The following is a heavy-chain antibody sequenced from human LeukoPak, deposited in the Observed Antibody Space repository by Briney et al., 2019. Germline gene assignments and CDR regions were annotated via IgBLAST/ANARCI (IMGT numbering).Heavy chain of an antibody. D-gene: IGHD4-17*01. CDR3: ASEDYGDYYFDY. CDR2: ISYDGSNK. V-gene: IGHV3-30*03. J-gene: IGHJ4*02. Sequence: GGSLRLSCAASGFTFSSYSMNWIRQAPGKGLEWAAVISYDGSNKYYADSVKGRFTISRDNSKNTLYLQMNSLRAEDTAVYYCASEDYGDYYFDYWGQGTLVTVSS. CDR1: GFTFSSYS.